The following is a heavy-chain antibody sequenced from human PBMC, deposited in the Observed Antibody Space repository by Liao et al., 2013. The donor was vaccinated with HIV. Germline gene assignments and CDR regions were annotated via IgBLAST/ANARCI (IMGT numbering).Heavy chain of an antibody. CDR3: ARGLLAPEPTRSDTFDI. CDR2: INRNGKT. J-gene: IGHJ3*02. CDR1: GGSFSAYY. D-gene: IGHD1-14*01. Sequence: QVQVNQWGPGLLKPSETLSLACTVYGGSFSAYYWNWIRQSPGKGLEWIGEINRNGKTNYNPSLTSRVIISVDASKNQFSLQMNSVTAADTAVYYCARGLLAPEPTRSDTFDIWDQGTLVTVSS. V-gene: IGHV4-34*01.